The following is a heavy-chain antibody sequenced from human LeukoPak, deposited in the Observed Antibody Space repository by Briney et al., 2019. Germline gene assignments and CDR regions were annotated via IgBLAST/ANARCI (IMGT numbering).Heavy chain of an antibody. CDR2: VKKDGNQ. Sequence: GGSLRLSCAASGFTFTRHWMGWVRQAPGKGLEWVASVKKDGNQYSVDSVKGRFIISRDNARNSLSLQMSSLRVEDTAIYFCARGPDYGDRLDYFDYWGQGTLVTVSS. V-gene: IGHV3-7*01. CDR3: ARGPDYGDRLDYFDY. J-gene: IGHJ4*02. D-gene: IGHD4-17*01. CDR1: GFTFTRHW.